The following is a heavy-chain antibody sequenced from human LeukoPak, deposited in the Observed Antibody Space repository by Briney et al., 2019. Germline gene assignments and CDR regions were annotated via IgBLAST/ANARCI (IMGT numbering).Heavy chain of an antibody. D-gene: IGHD2-2*01. CDR2: MNPNTGNT. Sequence: ASVKVSCKASGYIFTRYDINWVRQAPGQGLEWMGWMNPNTGNTGYAQKFQGRVTMTRNISIITAYMELSSLRSEDTAVYYCARGSLLYQLLFSDFDIWGQGTMVTVSS. CDR3: ARGSLLYQLLFSDFDI. V-gene: IGHV1-8*01. J-gene: IGHJ3*02. CDR1: GYIFTRYD.